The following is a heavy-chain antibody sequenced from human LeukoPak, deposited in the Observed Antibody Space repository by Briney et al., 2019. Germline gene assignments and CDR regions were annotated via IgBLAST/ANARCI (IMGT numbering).Heavy chain of an antibody. Sequence: GGSLRPSCAASGFTFSSYSMNWVRQAPGKGLEWVSSISSSSGYIYYADSVKGRFTISRDNAKNSLYLQMNSLRAEDTAVYYCARQSSGYDLGYWGQGTLVTVSS. CDR1: GFTFSSYS. CDR3: ARQSSGYDLGY. CDR2: ISSSSGYI. D-gene: IGHD5-12*01. J-gene: IGHJ4*02. V-gene: IGHV3-21*01.